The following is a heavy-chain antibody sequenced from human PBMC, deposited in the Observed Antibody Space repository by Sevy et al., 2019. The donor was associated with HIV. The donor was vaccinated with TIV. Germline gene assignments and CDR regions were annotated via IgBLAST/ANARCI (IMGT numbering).Heavy chain of an antibody. J-gene: IGHJ3*02. CDR2: IKQDGSEK. CDR3: ARIDYGAARGAFDI. D-gene: IGHD4-17*01. CDR1: GFTFSSYW. Sequence: GGSLRLSCAASGFTFSSYWMSWVRQAPGKGLEWVANIKQDGSEKYYVDSVKGRFTISRDNAKNSLYLQMNSLRAEDTAVYHCARIDYGAARGAFDIWGQGTMVTVSS. V-gene: IGHV3-7*03.